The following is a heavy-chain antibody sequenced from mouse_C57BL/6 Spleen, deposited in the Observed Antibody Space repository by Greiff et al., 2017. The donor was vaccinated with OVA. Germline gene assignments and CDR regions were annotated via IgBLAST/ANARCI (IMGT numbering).Heavy chain of an antibody. V-gene: IGHV14-4*01. CDR3: TSYYYGSSLWFAY. CDR1: GFNIKDDY. CDR2: IDPENGDT. Sequence: VQLQQSGAELVRPGASVKLSCTASGFNIKDDYMHWVKQRPEQGLEWIGWIDPENGDTEYASKFQGKATITADTSSNTAYLQLSSLTSEDTAVYYCTSYYYGSSLWFAYWGQGTLVTVSA. D-gene: IGHD1-1*01. J-gene: IGHJ3*01.